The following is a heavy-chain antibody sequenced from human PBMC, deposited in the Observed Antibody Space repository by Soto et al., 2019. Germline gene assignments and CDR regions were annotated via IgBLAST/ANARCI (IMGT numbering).Heavy chain of an antibody. Sequence: SDTLSLTCAVYGGSFSGYYWSWIRQPPGKGLEWIGEINHSGSTNYNPSLKSRVTISVDTSKNQFSLKLSSVTAADTAVYYCARGDNWNYGGYCFDYWGQGTLVTVSS. CDR2: INHSGST. V-gene: IGHV4-34*01. CDR1: GGSFSGYY. CDR3: ARGDNWNYGGYCFDY. J-gene: IGHJ4*02. D-gene: IGHD1-7*01.